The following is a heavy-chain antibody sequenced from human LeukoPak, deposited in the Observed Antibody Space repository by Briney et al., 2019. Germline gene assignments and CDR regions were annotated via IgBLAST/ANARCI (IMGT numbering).Heavy chain of an antibody. V-gene: IGHV3-9*01. CDR3: AKDLLAGTNYYYGMDV. D-gene: IGHD6-19*01. Sequence: PGRSLRLSCAASGFTFDDYAMHWVRQAPGKGLEWVSGISWNSGSIGYADSVKGRFTISRDSAKNSLYLQMNSLRAEDTALYYCAKDLLAGTNYYYGMDVWGQGTTVTVSS. CDR1: GFTFDDYA. J-gene: IGHJ6*02. CDR2: ISWNSGSI.